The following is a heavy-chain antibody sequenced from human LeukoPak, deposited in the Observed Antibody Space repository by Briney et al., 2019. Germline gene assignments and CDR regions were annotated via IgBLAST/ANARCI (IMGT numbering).Heavy chain of an antibody. J-gene: IGHJ4*02. Sequence: GGSLRLSCAASGFTVTNYAMYWVRQAPGKGLEWVSAISGRDDSTYYADSVKGRFTISRDTSKNTLFLQMNSLRAEDTAVYYCARWGDYDILTGYYDPDYWGQGTLVTVSS. V-gene: IGHV3-23*01. CDR3: ARWGDYDILTGYYDPDY. CDR2: ISGRDDST. D-gene: IGHD3-9*01. CDR1: GFTVTNYA.